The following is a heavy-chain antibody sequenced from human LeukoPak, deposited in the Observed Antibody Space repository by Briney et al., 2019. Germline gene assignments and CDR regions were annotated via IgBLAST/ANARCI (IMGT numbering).Heavy chain of an antibody. CDR1: GCTFTSYY. D-gene: IGHD1-26*01. J-gene: IGHJ4*02. CDR3: ARVRPKKSGSYYSSFDY. Sequence: EASVKVSCKASGCTFTSYYMHWVRQAPGQGLKWMGIINPSGGSTSYAQKLQGRVTMTRDTSTSTVYMELSSLRSEGTAVYYCARVRPKKSGSYYSSFDYWGQGTLVTVSS. CDR2: INPSGGST. V-gene: IGHV1-46*01.